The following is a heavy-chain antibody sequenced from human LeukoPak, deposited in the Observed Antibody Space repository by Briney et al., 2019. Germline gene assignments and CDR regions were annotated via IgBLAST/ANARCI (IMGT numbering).Heavy chain of an antibody. Sequence: SETLSLTCTVSGGSISSSSYYWGWIRQPPGKGLEWIGSIYYTGSTYYNPSLKSRVTISVDTSKNQFSLKLSSVTTADTAVYYCATSLDYVWGSYRPDTYYFDYWGQGTLVTVSS. CDR3: ATSLDYVWGSYRPDTYYFDY. J-gene: IGHJ4*02. CDR2: IYYTGST. V-gene: IGHV4-39*01. D-gene: IGHD3-16*02. CDR1: GGSISSSSYY.